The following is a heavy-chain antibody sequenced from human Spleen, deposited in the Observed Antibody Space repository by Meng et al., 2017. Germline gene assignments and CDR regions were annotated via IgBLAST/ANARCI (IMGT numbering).Heavy chain of an antibody. CDR3: ARPTRGYCSGGNCNEDY. Sequence: SGAASGFTFSDYYMSWIRQAPGKGLEWLSYISTRGTSIKYADSVKGRFTISRDNAKNALYLHMNTLRADDTAVYFCARPTRGYCSGGNCNEDYWGQGTLVTVSS. J-gene: IGHJ4*02. V-gene: IGHV3-11*04. CDR1: GFTFSDYY. CDR2: ISTRGTSI. D-gene: IGHD2-15*01.